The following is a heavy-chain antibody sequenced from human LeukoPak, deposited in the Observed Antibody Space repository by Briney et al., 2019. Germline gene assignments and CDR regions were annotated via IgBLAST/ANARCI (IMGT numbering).Heavy chain of an antibody. J-gene: IGHJ6*03. V-gene: IGHV4-61*02. Sequence: PSQTLSLTCTVSGGSISSGSYYWSWIRQPAGKGLEWIGRIYTTGRTNYNPSLKSRVTISVDTSKNQFSLKLSSVTAADTAVYYCARATSEGYYGSGSYFYYYYYMDVWGKGTTVTGTS. CDR2: IYTTGRT. CDR3: ARATSEGYYGSGSYFYYYYYMDV. D-gene: IGHD3-10*01. CDR1: GGSISSGSYY.